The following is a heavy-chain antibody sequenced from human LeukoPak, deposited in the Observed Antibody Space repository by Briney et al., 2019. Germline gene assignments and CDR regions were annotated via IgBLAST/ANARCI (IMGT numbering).Heavy chain of an antibody. CDR1: GFTFSSYG. V-gene: IGHV3-33*01. CDR2: IWYDGSKK. CDR3: ARFQGPDSSGYLDY. D-gene: IGHD3-22*01. J-gene: IGHJ4*02. Sequence: GSLRLSCAASGFTFSSYGMLWVRQAPGKGLEWVAVIWYDGSKKYYADSVKGRFTISRDNSKNTLYLQMNSLRAEDTAVYYCARFQGPDSSGYLDYWGQGTLVTVSS.